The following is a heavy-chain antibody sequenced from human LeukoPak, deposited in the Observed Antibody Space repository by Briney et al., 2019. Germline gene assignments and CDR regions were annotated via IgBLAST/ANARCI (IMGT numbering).Heavy chain of an antibody. V-gene: IGHV3-7*03. CDR1: GFTFSNYW. CDR3: VKRERFLEQPPY. J-gene: IGHJ4*02. Sequence: GGSLRLSCAASGFTFSNYWMNWVRQAPRQGQEWVANIKQDGSEEYYVDSVRGRFTISRDNAKNLLYLQMNSLRAEDTAFYYCVKRERFLEQPPYWGQGTLVTVSS. D-gene: IGHD3-3*01. CDR2: IKQDGSEE.